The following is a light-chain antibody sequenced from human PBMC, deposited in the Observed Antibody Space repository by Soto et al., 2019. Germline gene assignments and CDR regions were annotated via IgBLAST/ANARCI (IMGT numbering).Light chain of an antibody. CDR2: DAS. V-gene: IGKV1-5*01. CDR1: QSISSW. Sequence: DIQMTQSPSTLSASVGDRVTITCRASQSISSWLAWYQQKPGKAPKLLIFDASSLESGVPSRFSGSGSATEFTLTISSLQPDDFATYYCQQYGTYPWTFGQGTKVDIK. J-gene: IGKJ1*01. CDR3: QQYGTYPWT.